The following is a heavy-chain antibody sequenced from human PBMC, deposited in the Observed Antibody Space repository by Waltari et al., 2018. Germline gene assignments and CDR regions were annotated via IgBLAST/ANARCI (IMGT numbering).Heavy chain of an antibody. D-gene: IGHD6-6*01. CDR2: INTNTGNP. Sequence: QVQLVQSGAEVKKPGASVKVSCKASGYTFTSYGISWVRQAPGQWLEWMGWINTNTGNPTYAQGFTGRFVFSLDTSVSTAYLQISSLKAEDTAVYYCARAGTPARYYYYGMDVWGQGTTVTVSS. V-gene: IGHV7-4-1*02. J-gene: IGHJ6*02. CDR1: GYTFTSYG. CDR3: ARAGTPARYYYYGMDV.